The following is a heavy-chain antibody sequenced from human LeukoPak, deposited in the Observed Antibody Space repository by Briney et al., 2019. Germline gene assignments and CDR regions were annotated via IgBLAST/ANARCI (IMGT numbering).Heavy chain of an antibody. V-gene: IGHV4-59*12. Sequence: SETLSLTCTVSGGSISSYYWSWIRQPPGKGLEWIGYIYYSGSTNYNPSLKSRVTISVDTSKKQVSLKLSSVTAADTAVYYCARDLVMITFGGVIVAELYPKYYFDYWGQGTLVTVSS. J-gene: IGHJ4*02. CDR1: GGSISSYY. D-gene: IGHD3-16*02. CDR3: ARDLVMITFGGVIVAELYPKYYFDY. CDR2: IYYSGST.